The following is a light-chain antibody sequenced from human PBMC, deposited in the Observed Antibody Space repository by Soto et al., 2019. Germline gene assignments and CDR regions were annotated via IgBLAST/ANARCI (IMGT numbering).Light chain of an antibody. V-gene: IGKV3-11*01. CDR3: QQHSNWPRTP. Sequence: EIVLTQSPATLSLSPGERVTLSCRASQSISKYLAWDQQKPVQAPRLLVYDASNRATGIPARFSGSGSGTDFTLTISSLEPEDFAVYYCQQHSNWPRTPFGQGTRLEIK. J-gene: IGKJ5*01. CDR2: DAS. CDR1: QSISKY.